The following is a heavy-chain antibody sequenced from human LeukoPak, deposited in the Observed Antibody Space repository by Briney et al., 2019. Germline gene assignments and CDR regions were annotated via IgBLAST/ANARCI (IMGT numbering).Heavy chain of an antibody. V-gene: IGHV3-53*01. CDR1: GFTVSSTY. CDR2: IYSDGTT. J-gene: IGHJ4*02. D-gene: IGHD2-15*01. Sequence: QPGGSLRLSCAASGFTVSSTYMSWVRQAPGKGLEWVSVIYSDGTTYYADSVKGRFTISRDNSKNTLFLQMNSLRAEDTAVYYCARRYCSGGYFSSLDWGQGTLVTVSS. CDR3: ARRYCSGGYFSSLD.